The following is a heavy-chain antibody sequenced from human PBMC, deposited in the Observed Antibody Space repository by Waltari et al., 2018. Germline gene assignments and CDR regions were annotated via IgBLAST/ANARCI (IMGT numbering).Heavy chain of an antibody. Sequence: VQLQESGPRLVKPSQTLSLTCTVSGGSISSANSFGGWVRQFPGKGLEYIGYIFYNDFTYYNPSLESRVTIIRDTSKNQFSLHLTSVTAADTAVYYCAREVNVPVTSDAFDIWGQGTMVTVSS. D-gene: IGHD2-21*01. CDR3: AREVNVPVTSDAFDI. CDR2: IFYNDFT. CDR1: GGSISSANSF. J-gene: IGHJ3*02. V-gene: IGHV4-31*03.